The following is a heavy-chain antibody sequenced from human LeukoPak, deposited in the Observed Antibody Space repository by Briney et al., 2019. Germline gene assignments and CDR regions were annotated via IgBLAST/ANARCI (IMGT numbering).Heavy chain of an antibody. CDR3: ARVEFGEYSSYFDD. CDR2: IKQDGFTK. CDR1: TMRLSSYW. J-gene: IGHJ4*02. Sequence: GGSLRLSCEASTMRLSSYWMSWVRQAPGKGLEWVANIKQDGFTKSYVDSVRGRFTISRDTAKNPLSLQMNSLRAEDTAVYYCARVEFGEYSSYFDDWGQGTLVTVSS. V-gene: IGHV3-7*01. D-gene: IGHD3-10*01.